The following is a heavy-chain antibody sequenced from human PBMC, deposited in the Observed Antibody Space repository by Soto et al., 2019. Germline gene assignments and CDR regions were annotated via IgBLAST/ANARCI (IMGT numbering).Heavy chain of an antibody. Sequence: QVQVVQSGAEEKKPGASVKGSCKASGYTYISYSMHWVRQAPGQRLEWMGWINVGNGNTKYSQNFQGRVTINQDTSASTAYMELSSLTSEDTAVYYCAREKWGSGSRWLDPWGQGTLVTVSS. J-gene: IGHJ5*02. CDR3: AREKWGSGSRWLDP. V-gene: IGHV1-3*05. D-gene: IGHD6-19*01. CDR2: INVGNGNT. CDR1: GYTYISYS.